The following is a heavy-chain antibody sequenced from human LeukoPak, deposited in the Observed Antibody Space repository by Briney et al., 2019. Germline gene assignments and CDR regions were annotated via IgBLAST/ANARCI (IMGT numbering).Heavy chain of an antibody. CDR1: GGTFSSYA. J-gene: IGHJ4*02. V-gene: IGHV1-69*05. D-gene: IGHD3-22*01. Sequence: ASVKVSCKASGGTFSSYAISWVRQAPGQGLEWMGRIIPIFGTANYAQKFQGRVTITTDESTSTAYMELSSLRSEDTAVYYCARGPRNYHDSSGYYSWGQGTLVTVSS. CDR3: ARGPRNYHDSSGYYS. CDR2: IIPIFGTA.